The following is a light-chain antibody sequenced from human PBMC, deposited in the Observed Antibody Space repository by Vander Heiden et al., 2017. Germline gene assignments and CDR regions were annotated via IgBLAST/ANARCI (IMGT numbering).Light chain of an antibody. V-gene: IGKV1-39*01. CDR2: AAS. CDR3: QQSYSTPPFT. CDR1: TRISSY. Sequence: DIPMTKFPSSLPAPVGDRVTIPCRASTRISSYLKWCQQKPGKAPKLLIYAASSLQSWVPSRCSGSGSWTDVTLTNISLQPEDFATYYCQQSYSTPPFTFGPGTKVDIK. J-gene: IGKJ3*01.